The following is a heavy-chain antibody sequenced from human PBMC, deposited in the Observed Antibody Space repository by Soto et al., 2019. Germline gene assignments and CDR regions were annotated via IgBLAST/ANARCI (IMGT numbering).Heavy chain of an antibody. CDR2: IIPILGIA. V-gene: IGHV1-69*02. CDR3: ARLIVGATTNAFDI. J-gene: IGHJ3*02. CDR1: GGTFSSYT. Sequence: QVQLVQSGAEVKKPGSSVKVSCKASGGTFSSYTISWVRQAPGQGLEWMGRIIPILGIANYAQKFQGSVTITADKSTSTACMELSSLRSEATAVYYCARLIVGATTNAFDIWGQGTMVTVSS. D-gene: IGHD1-26*01.